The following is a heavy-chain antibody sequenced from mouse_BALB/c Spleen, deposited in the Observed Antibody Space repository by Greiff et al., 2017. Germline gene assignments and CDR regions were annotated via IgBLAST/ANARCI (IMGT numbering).Heavy chain of an antibody. V-gene: IGHV1S126*01. Sequence: QAQLKESGPQLVRPGASVKISCKASGYSFTSYWMHWVKQRPGQGLEWIGMIDPSDSETRLNQKFKDKATLTVDKSSSTAYMQLSSPTSEDSAVYYCARRWYYAMDYWGQGTSVTVSS. CDR3: ARRWYYAMDY. CDR2: IDPSDSET. CDR1: GYSFTSYW. J-gene: IGHJ4*01. D-gene: IGHD1-1*02.